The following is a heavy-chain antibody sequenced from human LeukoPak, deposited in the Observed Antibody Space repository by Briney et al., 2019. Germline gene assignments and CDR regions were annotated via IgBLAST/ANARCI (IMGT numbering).Heavy chain of an antibody. CDR3: ARDRSSFDL. V-gene: IGHV3-30-3*01. CDR1: GSTFSSYA. Sequence: AGSLRLSCAASGSTFSSYAMHWVRQAPGKGLEWVAVISYDGSNEYYADSVKGRVTISRDNSRNTLYLQMSSLRADDTAVYYCARDRSSFDLWGQGALGTVSS. J-gene: IGHJ4*02. D-gene: IGHD6-13*01. CDR2: ISYDGSNE.